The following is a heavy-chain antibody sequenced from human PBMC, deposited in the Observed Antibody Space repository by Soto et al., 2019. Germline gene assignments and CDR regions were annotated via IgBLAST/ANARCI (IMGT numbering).Heavy chain of an antibody. CDR2: ISYDGSNK. CDR1: GFTFSSYA. V-gene: IGHV3-30-3*01. J-gene: IGHJ6*02. Sequence: GGSLRLSCAASGFTFSSYAMHWVRQAPGKGLEWVAVISYDGSNKYYADSVKGRFTISRDNSKNTLYLQMNSLRAEDTAVYYCARDRPYYDFWSGPRYYYGMDVWGQGTTVTVSS. CDR3: ARDRPYYDFWSGPRYYYGMDV. D-gene: IGHD3-3*01.